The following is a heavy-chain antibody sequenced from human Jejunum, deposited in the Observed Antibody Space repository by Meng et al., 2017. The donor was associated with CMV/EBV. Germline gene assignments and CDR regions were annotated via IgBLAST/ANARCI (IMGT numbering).Heavy chain of an antibody. Sequence: TLTSYHVHWLRQAPGQGLEWVGMINPADGGPTYAQRFQGRVTMTSDTSTSTVYMDLRSLRSDDTALYFCAREYCTTYRCSYNPHWYDPWGQGTLVTVSS. V-gene: IGHV1-46*01. CDR1: TLTSYH. D-gene: IGHD2-8*01. J-gene: IGHJ5*02. CDR3: AREYCTTYRCSYNPHWYDP. CDR2: INPADGGP.